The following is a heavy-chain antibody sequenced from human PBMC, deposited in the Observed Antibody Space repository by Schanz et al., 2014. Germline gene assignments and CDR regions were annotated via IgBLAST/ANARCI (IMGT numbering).Heavy chain of an antibody. V-gene: IGHV3-23*04. Sequence: EVQLVESGGDLVQPGGSLRLSCTASGFAFSSYGMNWLRQAPGKGLEWVSVIGVDGTTTYYADSVKGRFTISRDNSKNTLYLQMNSLRPEDTAVYYCAKYRGYYRVSGSYRELEYWGQGTLVNVSS. D-gene: IGHD3-10*01. CDR3: AKYRGYYRVSGSYRELEY. J-gene: IGHJ4*02. CDR2: IGVDGTTT. CDR1: GFAFSSYG.